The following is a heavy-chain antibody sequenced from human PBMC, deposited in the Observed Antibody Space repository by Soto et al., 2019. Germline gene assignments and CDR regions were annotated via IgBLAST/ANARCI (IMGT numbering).Heavy chain of an antibody. V-gene: IGHV1-18*01. J-gene: IGHJ4*02. Sequence: ASVKVSCKASGYTFTRYGISWVRQAPGQGLEWMGWISAYNGNTNYAQKLQGRVTMTTDTSTSTAYMELRSLRSDDTAVYYCARDLSFRPKYSDWLFPGDYWGQGTLVTVSS. D-gene: IGHD3-9*01. CDR2: ISAYNGNT. CDR1: GYTFTRYG. CDR3: ARDLSFRPKYSDWLFPGDY.